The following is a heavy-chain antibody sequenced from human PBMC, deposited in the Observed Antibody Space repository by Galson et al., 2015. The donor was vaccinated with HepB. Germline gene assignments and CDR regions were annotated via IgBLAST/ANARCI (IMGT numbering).Heavy chain of an antibody. V-gene: IGHV4-61*01. D-gene: IGHD1-1*01. CDR3: ARAPRRSYNYAMDV. CDR2: IYHIAST. Sequence: TLSLTCSVSGGSVSSSSYYWTWIRQPPGKGLEWIGYIYHIASTSYNPSLKSRVLISGDTSKNQFTLKLSSLTAADTAVYYCARAPRRSYNYAMDVWGQGTTVTVSS. CDR1: GGSVSSSSYY. J-gene: IGHJ6*02.